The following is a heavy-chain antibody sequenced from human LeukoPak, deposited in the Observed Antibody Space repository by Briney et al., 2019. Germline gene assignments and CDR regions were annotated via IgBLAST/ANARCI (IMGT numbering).Heavy chain of an antibody. CDR1: GFTFNIYS. J-gene: IGHJ4*02. Sequence: GGSLRLSCAASGFTFNIYSMNWVRQAPGKGLEWVSSISSGSSYIYYAASVKGRFTISRDNAKNSLYLQMSSLRAEDTAVYYCARRSHDSSGLYYFDYWGQGTLVTVSS. D-gene: IGHD3-22*01. V-gene: IGHV3-21*01. CDR3: ARRSHDSSGLYYFDY. CDR2: ISSGSSYI.